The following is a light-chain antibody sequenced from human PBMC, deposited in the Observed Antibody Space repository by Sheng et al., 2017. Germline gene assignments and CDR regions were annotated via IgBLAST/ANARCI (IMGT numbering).Light chain of an antibody. CDR1: QSVSSN. V-gene: IGKV3-15*01. Sequence: EIVLTQSPATLSVSPGERATLSCRASQSVSSNLAWYQQKPGQAPRLLIFGASFRATGFPARLSGSGSGTEFTLTISSLQSEDFAVYYCQQYDKWPLTFGGGTKVEIK. CDR3: QQYDKWPLT. CDR2: GAS. J-gene: IGKJ4*01.